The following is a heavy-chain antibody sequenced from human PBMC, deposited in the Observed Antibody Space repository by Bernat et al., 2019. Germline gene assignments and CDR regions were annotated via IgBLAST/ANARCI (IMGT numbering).Heavy chain of an antibody. CDR2: IYYSGST. D-gene: IGHD6-6*01. V-gene: IGHV4-59*01. J-gene: IGHJ4*02. Sequence: QVQLQESGPGLVKPSETLSLTCTVSGGSISSYYWSWIRQPLGKGLEWIGYIYYSGSTNYNPSLKSRVTISVDTSKNQFSLKLSSVTAADTAVYYCARERIAARSFDYWGQGTLVTVSS. CDR1: GGSISSYY. CDR3: ARERIAARSFDY.